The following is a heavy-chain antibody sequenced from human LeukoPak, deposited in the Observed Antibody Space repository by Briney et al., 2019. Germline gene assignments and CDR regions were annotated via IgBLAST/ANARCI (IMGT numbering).Heavy chain of an antibody. Sequence: GGSLRLSCAASGFTFSSYSMNWVRQAPGKGVEWVSYISSSSSTIYYADSVKGRFTISRDNAKNSLYLQMNSLRAEDTAVYYCARAFNYYDSSGYFYWGQGTLVTVSS. CDR3: ARAFNYYDSSGYFY. J-gene: IGHJ4*02. CDR2: ISSSSSTI. CDR1: GFTFSSYS. D-gene: IGHD3-22*01. V-gene: IGHV3-48*01.